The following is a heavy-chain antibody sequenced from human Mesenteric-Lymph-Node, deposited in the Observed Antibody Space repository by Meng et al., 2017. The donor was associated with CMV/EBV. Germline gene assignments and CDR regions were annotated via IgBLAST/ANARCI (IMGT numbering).Heavy chain of an antibody. V-gene: IGHV4-39*07. CDR2: IYYILNT. CDR3: ARAEIVVVPAARPGWFDP. Sequence: SETLSLTCNVSGGSISSYYWGWIRQPPGKGLEWIGSIYYILNTYYNPSLKSRVTISVDTSKNPFSLKLSSVTAADTAVYYCARAEIVVVPAARPGWFDPWGQGTLVTVSS. J-gene: IGHJ5*02. CDR1: GGSISSYY. D-gene: IGHD2-2*01.